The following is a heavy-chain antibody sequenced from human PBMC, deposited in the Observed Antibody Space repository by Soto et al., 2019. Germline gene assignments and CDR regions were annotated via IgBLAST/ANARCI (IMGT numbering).Heavy chain of an antibody. CDR3: ARAQRLLGIVAFLVY. V-gene: IGHV1-69*12. J-gene: IGHJ4*02. Sequence: QVQLVQSGAEVKKPGSSVKVSCKASGGTFSSYAISWVRQAPGQGLEWMGGIIPIFGTANYAQKFRGRVTITADGSTITAYMERSSLRAEDTAVYYCARAQRLLGIVAFLVYWGQGTLVTGSS. D-gene: IGHD5-12*01. CDR1: GGTFSSYA. CDR2: IIPIFGTA.